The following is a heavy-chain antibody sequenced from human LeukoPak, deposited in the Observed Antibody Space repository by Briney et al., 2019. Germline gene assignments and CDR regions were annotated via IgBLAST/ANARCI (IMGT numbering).Heavy chain of an antibody. CDR2: ITSSSSYI. D-gene: IGHD6-13*01. J-gene: IGHJ4*02. Sequence: GSLRLSCAASGFTFSSYRMNWVRQAPGKGLEWVSSITSSSSYIYYADSLKGRFTISRDNAKNSLFLQMNSLRVEDTAVYYCARASAGTLDLLDYWGQGTLVTVSS. CDR3: ARASAGTLDLLDY. V-gene: IGHV3-21*01. CDR1: GFTFSSYR.